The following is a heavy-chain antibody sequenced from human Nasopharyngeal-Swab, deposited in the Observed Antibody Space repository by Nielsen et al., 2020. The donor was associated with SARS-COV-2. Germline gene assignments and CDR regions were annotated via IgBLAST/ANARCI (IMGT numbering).Heavy chain of an antibody. J-gene: IGHJ6*02. CDR2: MNPNSGNT. V-gene: IGHV1-8*01. CDR1: GYTFTSYD. Sequence: PSVKVSCKASGYTFTSYDINWVRQATGQGLEWMGWMNPNSGNTGYAQKFQGRVTMTRNTSISTAYMELSSLRSEDTAVYYCARDGRWLQLLYYYYGMDVWGQGTTVTVSS. CDR3: ARDGRWLQLLYYYYGMDV. D-gene: IGHD5-24*01.